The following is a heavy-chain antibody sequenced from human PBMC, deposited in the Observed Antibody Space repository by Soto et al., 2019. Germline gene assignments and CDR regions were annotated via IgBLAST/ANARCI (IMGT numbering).Heavy chain of an antibody. CDR2: ISAYNGNT. D-gene: IGHD3-3*01. CDR3: ARVSGALRFLEWLLNNPLDY. V-gene: IGHV1-18*01. Sequence: ASVKVSCKASGYTFTSYGISWVRQAPGQGLEWMGWISAYNGNTNYAQKLQGRVTMTTDTSTSTAYMELRSLRSDDTAVYYCARVSGALRFLEWLLNNPLDYWGQGTLVTVSS. CDR1: GYTFTSYG. J-gene: IGHJ4*02.